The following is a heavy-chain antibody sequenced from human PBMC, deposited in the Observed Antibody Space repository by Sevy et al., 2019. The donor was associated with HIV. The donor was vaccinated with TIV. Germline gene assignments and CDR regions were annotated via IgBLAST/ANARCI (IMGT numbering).Heavy chain of an antibody. D-gene: IGHD3-10*01. CDR2: IKSKTDGETR. Sequence: GGSLRLSCVDSGFSFTSAWMTWVRQVPGKGLEWVGRIKSKTDGETREYGAPVRDRFSISRDDSKNTVNLEMNSLKTEDTAIYYCVSGALGGPKGYWGQGTLVTVSS. J-gene: IGHJ4*02. CDR1: GFSFTSAW. V-gene: IGHV3-15*01. CDR3: VSGALGGPKGY.